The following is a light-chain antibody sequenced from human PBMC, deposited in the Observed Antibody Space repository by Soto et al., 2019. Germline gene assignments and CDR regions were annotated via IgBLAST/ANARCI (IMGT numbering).Light chain of an antibody. V-gene: IGKV3D-15*01. CDR2: GAN. CDR3: QQSYSTPRIT. CDR1: QSVSSN. Sequence: EIVMTQSPATLSVSPGARATLSCRASQSVSSNLAWYQQKPGQAPRLLIYGANYRATGISARFSGSGSGTEFTLTISSLQPEDFATYYCQQSYSTPRITFGQGTRLEIK. J-gene: IGKJ5*01.